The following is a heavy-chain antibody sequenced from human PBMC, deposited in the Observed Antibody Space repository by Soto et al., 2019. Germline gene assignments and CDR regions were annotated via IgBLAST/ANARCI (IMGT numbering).Heavy chain of an antibody. D-gene: IGHD1-26*01. J-gene: IGHJ4*02. Sequence: EVQLVESGGGLIQPGGSLRLSCAASGFTVSSNYMSWVRQAPGKGLEWVSVIHSGGTIYYADSVKGRFTISRDNSKNTLYLEMNSLRAEDTAVYYCARLVGPSGGWDYWGQGTLVTVSS. CDR1: GFTVSSNY. CDR3: ARLVGPSGGWDY. V-gene: IGHV3-53*01. CDR2: IHSGGTI.